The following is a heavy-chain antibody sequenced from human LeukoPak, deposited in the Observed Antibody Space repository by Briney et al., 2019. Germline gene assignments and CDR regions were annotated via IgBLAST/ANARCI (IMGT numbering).Heavy chain of an antibody. CDR2: IIPIFGTA. J-gene: IGHJ4*02. Sequence: SVKVSCKASGGTFSSYAISWVRQAPGQGLEWMGRIIPIFGTANYAQKFQGRVTITTDESTSTAYMELSSLRSEDTAVYYCARDLEVAAAGNNWGQGTLVTVSS. V-gene: IGHV1-69*05. D-gene: IGHD6-13*01. CDR3: ARDLEVAAAGNN. CDR1: GGTFSSYA.